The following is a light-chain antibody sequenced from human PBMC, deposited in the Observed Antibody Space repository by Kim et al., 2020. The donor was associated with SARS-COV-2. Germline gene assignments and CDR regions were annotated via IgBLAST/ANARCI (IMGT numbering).Light chain of an antibody. J-gene: IGLJ3*02. CDR1: RGNLARDS. Sequence: KTVPISCTRRRGNLARDSVQWFQQRPGSSPTTVIYEDDQRPSGVPDRFSGSIDSSSSFASLTISGLRAEDEADYYCQSSDGSNHWVLGGGTQLTVL. CDR2: EDD. V-gene: IGLV6-57*01. CDR3: QSSDGSNHWV.